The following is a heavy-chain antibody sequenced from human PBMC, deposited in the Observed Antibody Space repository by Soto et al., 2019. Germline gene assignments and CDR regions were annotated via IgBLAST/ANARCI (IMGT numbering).Heavy chain of an antibody. CDR3: ARDVPDTSLFFYYYGMDG. J-gene: IGHJ6*02. CDR1: GYSFTSYG. Sequence: HVHLVQSGAEVRKQGASVKVSCKASGYSFTSYGISWVRQAPRQGLEWMGWISTDNGHTNYAHNLQGRVSRTIDPSTSTAYMELWSLGSDDTAVYYCARDVPDTSLFFYYYGMDGWGQGTTVTVSS. D-gene: IGHD2-21*01. V-gene: IGHV1-18*01. CDR2: ISTDNGHT.